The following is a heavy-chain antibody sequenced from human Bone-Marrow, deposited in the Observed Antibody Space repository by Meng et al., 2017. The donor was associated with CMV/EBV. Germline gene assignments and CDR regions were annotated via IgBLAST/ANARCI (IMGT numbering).Heavy chain of an antibody. CDR2: ISGSGGST. CDR1: GFTFSSYA. CDR3: ASIRGYWGYFDY. D-gene: IGHD7-27*01. V-gene: IGHV3-23*01. J-gene: IGHJ4*02. Sequence: GESLKISCAASGFTFSSYAMSWVRQAPGKGLEWVSAISGSGGSTYYADSVKGRFTISRDNSKNTLYLQMNSLRAEDTAVYYCASIRGYWGYFDYWGQGTLVTVSS.